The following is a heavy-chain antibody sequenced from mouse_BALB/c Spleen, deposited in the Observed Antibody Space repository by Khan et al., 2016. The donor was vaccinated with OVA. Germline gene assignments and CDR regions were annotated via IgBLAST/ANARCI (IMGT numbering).Heavy chain of an antibody. CDR1: GFSLANYS. V-gene: IGHV2-2*02. J-gene: IGHJ3*01. Sequence: VQLQQSGPGLVQPSQSLSITCTVSGFSLANYSVHWVRQSPGKGLEWLGVIWSAGSTDYNAAFISRLTISKDNSRSQVFFKVNSLQPNDTAIYYCARRGYDYGRGALFAYWGQGTLVTVSA. D-gene: IGHD2-4*01. CDR2: IWSAGST. CDR3: ARRGYDYGRGALFAY.